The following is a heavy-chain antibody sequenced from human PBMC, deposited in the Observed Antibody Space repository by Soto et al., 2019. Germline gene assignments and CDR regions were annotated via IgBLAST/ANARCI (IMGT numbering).Heavy chain of an antibody. J-gene: IGHJ4*02. D-gene: IGHD3-9*01. CDR2: IYYSGST. CDR3: ARVPAVYYDILTGYYPYYFDY. CDR1: GGSISSYY. V-gene: IGHV4-59*12. Sequence: PSETLSLTCTVSGGSISSYYWTWIRQPPGKGLEWIGYIYYSGSTNYNPSLKSRVTISVATSKTQFSLKLSSVTAADTAVYYCARVPAVYYDILTGYYPYYFDYWGQGTLVTVSS.